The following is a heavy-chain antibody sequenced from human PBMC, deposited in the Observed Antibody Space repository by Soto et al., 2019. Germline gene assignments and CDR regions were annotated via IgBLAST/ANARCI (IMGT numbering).Heavy chain of an antibody. Sequence: QVQLVESGGGVVQPGRSLRLSCAASGFTFSSYGMHWVRQAPGKGLEWVAVISYDGSNKYYADSVKGRFTISRDNSKNTLNLQMNSLRAEDTAVYYWAKRRYWGRGTLVTVAS. CDR2: ISYDGSNK. CDR1: GFTFSSYG. V-gene: IGHV3-30*18. CDR3: AKRRY. J-gene: IGHJ4*02.